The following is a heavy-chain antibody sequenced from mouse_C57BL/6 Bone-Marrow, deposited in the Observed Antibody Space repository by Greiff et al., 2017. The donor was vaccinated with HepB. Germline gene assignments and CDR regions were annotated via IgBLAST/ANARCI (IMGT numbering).Heavy chain of an antibody. CDR1: GYTFPSYW. D-gene: IGHD1-1*01. CDR2: IHPNSGST. CDR3: ARRPGSSLYYAMDY. J-gene: IGHJ4*01. V-gene: IGHV1-64*01. Sequence: QVQLQQPGAELVKPGASVKLSCKASGYTFPSYWMHWVKQRPGQGLEWIGMIHPNSGSTNYNEKFKSKATLTVDKSSSTAYMQLSSLTSEDSAVYYCARRPGSSLYYAMDYWGQGTSVTVSS.